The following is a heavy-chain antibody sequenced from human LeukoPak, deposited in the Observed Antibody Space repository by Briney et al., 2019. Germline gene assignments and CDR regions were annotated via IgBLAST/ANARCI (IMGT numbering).Heavy chain of an antibody. J-gene: IGHJ3*02. CDR1: GGSISSYY. D-gene: IGHD1-7*01. Sequence: SETMSLTCTVSGGSISSYYWSWIRQPAGKGLEWIGRIYTSGSTNYNPSLKSRVTISVDTSKNQFSLKLSSVTAADTAVYYCARGPVGGTTYNDGDAFDIWGQGTMVTVSS. CDR3: ARGPVGGTTYNDGDAFDI. V-gene: IGHV4-4*07. CDR2: IYTSGST.